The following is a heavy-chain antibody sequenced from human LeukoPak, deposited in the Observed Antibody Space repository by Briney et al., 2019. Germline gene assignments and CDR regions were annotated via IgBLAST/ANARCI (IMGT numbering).Heavy chain of an antibody. CDR1: GFTFSSYA. D-gene: IGHD6-19*01. J-gene: IGHJ6*02. V-gene: IGHV3-30-3*01. CDR3: ARGNGWSQNYYYGMAV. CDR2: ISYDGSNK. Sequence: PGGSLRLSCAASGFTFSSYAMHWVRQAPGKGLEWVAVISYDGSNKYYADSVKGRFTISRDNSKNTLYLQMNSLRAEDTAVYYCARGNGWSQNYYYGMAVWGQGTTVTVSS.